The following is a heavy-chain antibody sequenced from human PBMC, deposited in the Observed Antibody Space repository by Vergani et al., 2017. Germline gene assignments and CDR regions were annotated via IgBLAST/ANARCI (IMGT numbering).Heavy chain of an antibody. CDR1: GFPLIDAW. J-gene: IGHJ4*02. Sequence: VQLVESGGGLVKPGGSLRLSCEVSGFPLIDAWMNWIRQTPEKGLQWIGRIKSKSAGGTIDYAAPVRGRFTISRDDSKNTVFLQMINLKTDDTAIYYCTTGPSARGTTGRRADYWGQGTLVTVSS. D-gene: IGHD1-1*01. CDR2: IKSKSAGGTI. V-gene: IGHV3-15*01. CDR3: TTGPSARGTTGRRADY.